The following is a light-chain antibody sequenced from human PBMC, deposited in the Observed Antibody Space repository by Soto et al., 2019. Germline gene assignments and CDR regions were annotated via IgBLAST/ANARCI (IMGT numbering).Light chain of an antibody. CDR3: CSYAGSNTGV. V-gene: IGLV2-11*01. CDR1: SSDVGGYNY. CDR2: DVN. Sequence: QSALTQPRSVSGSPGQSVTISCTGTSSDVGGYNYVSWFQLHPGKAPKLMIYDVNKRPSGVPDRFSASKSGNTASLTISGLQAEDEADYYCCSYAGSNTGVFGGGTKLTVL. J-gene: IGLJ3*02.